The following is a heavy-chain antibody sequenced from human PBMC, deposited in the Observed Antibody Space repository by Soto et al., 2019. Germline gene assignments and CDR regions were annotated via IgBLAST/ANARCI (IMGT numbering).Heavy chain of an antibody. CDR3: ARGGCSGGSCPADY. CDR2: IDTIGDT. D-gene: IGHD2-15*01. CDR1: GFIFRSYA. Sequence: EVQLVESGGGLVQPGGSLRLSCAASGFIFRSYAMYWVRQASGKGLEWVSVIDTIGDTYYAGSVEGRFTISRENAKNSLYLQMNSLRAGDTAVCYCARGGCSGGSCPADYWGQGTLVTVSS. J-gene: IGHJ4*02. V-gene: IGHV3-13*04.